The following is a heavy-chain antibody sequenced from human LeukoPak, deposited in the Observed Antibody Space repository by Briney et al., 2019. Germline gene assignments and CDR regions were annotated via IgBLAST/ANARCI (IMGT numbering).Heavy chain of an antibody. J-gene: IGHJ5*02. CDR2: ISYDGSTK. D-gene: IGHD3-3*01. CDR1: GFTVSSYA. Sequence: GGSLRLSCAASGFTVSSYAMHWVRQPPGKGLEWVTMISYDGSTKYYTDSVKGRFTISRDNSKNTLYLPMNSLRTEDTALYYCARDHSLEYGNWFEPWGQGTLVTVSS. CDR3: ARDHSLEYGNWFEP. V-gene: IGHV3-30*04.